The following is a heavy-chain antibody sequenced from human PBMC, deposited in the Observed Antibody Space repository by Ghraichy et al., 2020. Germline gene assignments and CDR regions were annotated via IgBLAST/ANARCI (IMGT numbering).Heavy chain of an antibody. CDR2: IYHSGST. V-gene: IGHV4-38-2*02. D-gene: IGHD3-22*01. CDR3: ARDFVPTDYDSSGYYDY. Sequence: SETLSLTCAVSGYSISSGYYWGWIRQPPGKGLEWIGSIYHSGSTYYNPSLKSRVTISVDTSKNQFSLKLSSVTAADTAVYYCARDFVPTDYDSSGYYDYWGQGTLVTVSS. CDR1: GYSISSGYY. J-gene: IGHJ4*02.